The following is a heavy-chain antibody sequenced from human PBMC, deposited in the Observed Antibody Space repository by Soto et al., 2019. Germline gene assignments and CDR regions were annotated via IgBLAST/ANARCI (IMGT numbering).Heavy chain of an antibody. J-gene: IGHJ3*02. CDR3: VLRIGVAGSDAFDI. Sequence: GASVKVSCKVSGYTLTELSMHWVRQAPGKGLEWMGGFDPEDGETIYAQKFQGRVTMTEDTSTDTAYMELSSLRSEDTAVYYCVLRIGVAGSDAFDIWGQGTMVTVSS. V-gene: IGHV1-24*01. CDR1: GYTLTELS. CDR2: FDPEDGET. D-gene: IGHD6-19*01.